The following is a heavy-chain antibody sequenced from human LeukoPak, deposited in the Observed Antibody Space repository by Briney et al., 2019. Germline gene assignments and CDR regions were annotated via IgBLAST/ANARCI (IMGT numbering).Heavy chain of an antibody. CDR1: GFTFTDYY. D-gene: IGHD3-10*01. V-gene: IGHV1-69-2*01. J-gene: IGHJ3*02. CDR3: ATDLKGSYRVRGPALAFDS. CDR2: VDPEDGET. Sequence: GATVKISCKVSGFTFTDYYMHWVQQAPGKGLEWMGLVDPEDGETIYAEKFQGRVTITADTSTDTTYLGLSKLRAEDPAVFYCATDLKGSYRVRGPALAFDSWGQGTMVTASS.